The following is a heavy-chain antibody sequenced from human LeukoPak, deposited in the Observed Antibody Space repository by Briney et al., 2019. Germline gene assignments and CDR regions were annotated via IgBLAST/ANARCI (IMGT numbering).Heavy chain of an antibody. CDR3: ARGDYDILTGYYKGFDY. J-gene: IGHJ4*02. Sequence: GASVKVSCKASGGTFSSYAISWVRQAPGQGREWMGGIIPIFGTANYAQKFQGRVTITTDESTSTAYMELSSLRPEDTAVYYCARGDYDILTGYYKGFDYWGQGTLVTVSS. V-gene: IGHV1-69*05. CDR2: IIPIFGTA. D-gene: IGHD3-9*01. CDR1: GGTFSSYA.